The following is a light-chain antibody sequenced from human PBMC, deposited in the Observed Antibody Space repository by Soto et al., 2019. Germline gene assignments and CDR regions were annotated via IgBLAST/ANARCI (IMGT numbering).Light chain of an antibody. CDR3: QHFKSFPIT. CDR1: QSLLHSNGYNY. J-gene: IGKJ5*01. Sequence: DIVMTQSPLSLPVTPGEPASISCRSSQSLLHSNGYNYLDWYLQKPGQSPQLLIYESSLLQSGVPSRFSGSGSGTDFTLTISSLQPEDFATYYCQHFKSFPITFGQGTRLEIK. CDR2: ESS. V-gene: IGKV2-28*01.